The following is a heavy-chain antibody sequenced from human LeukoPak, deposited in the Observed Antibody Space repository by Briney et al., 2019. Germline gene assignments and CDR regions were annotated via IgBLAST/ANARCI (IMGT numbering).Heavy chain of an antibody. J-gene: IGHJ6*03. CDR2: INPNSGGT. CDR1: GYTFTGYY. V-gene: IGHV1-2*02. Sequence: ASVKVSCKASGYTFTGYYMHWVRQAPGQGLEWMGWINPNSGGTNYAQQFQGRLTMTRDTSISTAYMELSRLRSDDTAVYYCARVSFDSRGIAYYYYYYTDVWGKGTTVTVSS. D-gene: IGHD6-13*01. CDR3: ARVSFDSRGIAYYYYYYTDV.